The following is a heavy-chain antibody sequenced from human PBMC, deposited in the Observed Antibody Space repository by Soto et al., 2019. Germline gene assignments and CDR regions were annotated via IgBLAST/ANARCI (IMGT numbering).Heavy chain of an antibody. V-gene: IGHV4-31*03. CDR1: GGSISSGGYY. Sequence: PSETLSLTCTVSGGSISSGGYYWSWIRQHPGKGLEWIGYIYYSGSTYYNPPLKSRVTISVDTSKNQLSLKLSSVTAADTAVYYCARVKFGYCSGGSCHNRAFDIWGQGTMVTVSS. CDR3: ARVKFGYCSGGSCHNRAFDI. CDR2: IYYSGST. J-gene: IGHJ3*02. D-gene: IGHD2-15*01.